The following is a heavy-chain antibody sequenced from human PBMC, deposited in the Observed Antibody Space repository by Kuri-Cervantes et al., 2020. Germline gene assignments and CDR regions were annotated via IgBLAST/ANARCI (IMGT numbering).Heavy chain of an antibody. CDR3: ARVLASSSWYEDYYYYYGMDV. Sequence: GESLKISCAASEFTFSNYGMHWVRQAPGKGLEWVAVISYDGSYKYYAGSVKGRFTISRDNSKNTLYLQMNSLRAEDTAVYYCARVLASSSWYEDYYYYYGMDVWGQGTTVTVSS. D-gene: IGHD6-13*01. J-gene: IGHJ6*02. CDR2: ISYDGSYK. V-gene: IGHV3-30*03. CDR1: EFTFSNYG.